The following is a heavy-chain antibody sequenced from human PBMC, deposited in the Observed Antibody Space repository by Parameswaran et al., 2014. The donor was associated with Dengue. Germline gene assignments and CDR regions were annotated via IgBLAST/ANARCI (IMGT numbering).Heavy chain of an antibody. J-gene: IGHJ4*02. Sequence: VRQAPGKGLEWVSGIYIGDNSYYADSVKGRFTISRDNSNNTLFLQMSSLRPEDTAVYYCAREGNTGSASFPFDYWGQGTLVTVSS. D-gene: IGHD3-10*01. V-gene: IGHV3-53*05. CDR3: AREGNTGSASFPFDY. CDR2: IYIGDNS.